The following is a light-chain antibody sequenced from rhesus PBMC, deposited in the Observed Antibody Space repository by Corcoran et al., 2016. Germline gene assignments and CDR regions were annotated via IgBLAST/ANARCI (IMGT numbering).Light chain of an antibody. Sequence: DIQMTQSPSSLSASVGDTVTITCRASQGISSWLDWYQQKPGKALKLLIYKASSLESGVPSWFSVSGSGTDVTLTISSLQSEDFATYYGQQYSRRPLTFGGGTKVELK. CDR1: QGISSW. CDR2: KAS. V-gene: IGKV1-22*01. CDR3: QQYSRRPLT. J-gene: IGKJ4*01.